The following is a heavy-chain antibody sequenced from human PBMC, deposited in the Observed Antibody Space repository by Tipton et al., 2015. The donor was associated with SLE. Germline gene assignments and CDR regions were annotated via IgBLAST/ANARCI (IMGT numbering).Heavy chain of an antibody. V-gene: IGHV4-59*01. J-gene: IGHJ5*02. CDR2: IHSSGTT. CDR3: AREGLHYYILTGLLGRRYFFDH. Sequence: TLSLTCAVYGGSFRDYYWSWIRQPPGKGLEWIGYIHSSGTTKYNSSLRSRVTISVDTSKNQFSLRLTSVTSADAAVYYCAREGLHYYILTGLLGRRYFFDHWGQGALVTGSS. D-gene: IGHD3-9*01. CDR1: GGSFRDYY.